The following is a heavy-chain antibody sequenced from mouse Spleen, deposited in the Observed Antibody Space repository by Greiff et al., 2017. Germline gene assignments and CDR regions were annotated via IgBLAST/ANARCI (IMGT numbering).Heavy chain of an antibody. V-gene: IGHV14-4*01. Sequence: EVQLQQSGAELVRPGASVKLSCTASGFNIKDDYMHWVKQRPEQGLEWIGWIDPENGDTEYASKFQGKATITADTSSNTAYLQLSSLTSEDTAVYYCTRALLRPFAYWGQGTLVTVSA. CDR3: TRALLRPFAY. CDR1: GFNIKDDY. J-gene: IGHJ3*01. CDR2: IDPENGDT.